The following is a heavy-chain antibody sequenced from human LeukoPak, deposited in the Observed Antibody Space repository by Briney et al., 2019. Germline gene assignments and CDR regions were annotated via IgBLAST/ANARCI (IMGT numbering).Heavy chain of an antibody. CDR3: ARASKGGSSPNWFDP. CDR2: IDSSSSYI. D-gene: IGHD6-13*01. J-gene: IGHJ5*02. Sequence: GGSLRLSCAASGFTFTAYSMNWVRQAPGKGLEWVSFIDSSSSYIFYADSVKGRFTISRDNAKNSLYLQMNSLRAEDTAVYHCARASKGGSSPNWFDPWGQGTLVTVSS. V-gene: IGHV3-21*01. CDR1: GFTFTAYS.